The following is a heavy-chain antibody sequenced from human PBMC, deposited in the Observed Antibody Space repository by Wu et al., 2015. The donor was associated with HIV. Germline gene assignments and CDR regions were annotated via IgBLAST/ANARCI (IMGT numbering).Heavy chain of an antibody. D-gene: IGHD4-17*01. J-gene: IGHJ6*02. V-gene: IGHV1-18*01. CDR1: GYSFNTYG. Sequence: QVQLIQSGTEVKKPGASVKVSCKASGYSFNTYGINWVRQAPGQGLEWMGWISANNGNTESTQRLQGRVTMTTDTSTSTAYLEVKSLRFDDTAVYYCARGRVSTVTSGYQYFGLDVVGPRDHSHRLL. CDR3: ARGRVSTVTSGYQYFGLDV. CDR2: ISANNGNT.